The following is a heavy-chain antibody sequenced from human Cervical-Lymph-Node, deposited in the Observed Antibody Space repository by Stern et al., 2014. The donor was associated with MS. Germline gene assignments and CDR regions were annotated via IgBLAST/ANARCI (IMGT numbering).Heavy chain of an antibody. J-gene: IGHJ4*02. Sequence: EVQLVQSGGGLVQPGGSLRLSCEASGFTFSDHHMDWVRQAPGKGLEWVGRIRSKTNGYTTEYAASVKGRFTILRDDSRNSLYLQMSGLKTEDTAVYYCARVARSSSFDYWGQGTLVTVSS. CDR3: ARVARSSSFDY. V-gene: IGHV3-72*01. CDR1: GFTFSDHH. CDR2: IRSKTNGYTT. D-gene: IGHD3-10*01.